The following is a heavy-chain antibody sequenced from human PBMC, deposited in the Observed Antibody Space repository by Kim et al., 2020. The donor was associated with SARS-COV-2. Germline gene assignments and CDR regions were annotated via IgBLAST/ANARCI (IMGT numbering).Heavy chain of an antibody. CDR1: GFTFSSYA. V-gene: IGHV3-23*01. D-gene: IGHD3-3*01. J-gene: IGHJ5*02. Sequence: GGSLRLSCAASGFTFSSYAMSWVRQAPGKGLEWVSAISGSGGSTYYADSVKGRFTISRDNSKNTLYLQMNSLRAEDTAVYYCAKVPTARVLAWPGLGYNWFDPWGQGTLVTVSS. CDR2: ISGSGGST. CDR3: AKVPTARVLAWPGLGYNWFDP.